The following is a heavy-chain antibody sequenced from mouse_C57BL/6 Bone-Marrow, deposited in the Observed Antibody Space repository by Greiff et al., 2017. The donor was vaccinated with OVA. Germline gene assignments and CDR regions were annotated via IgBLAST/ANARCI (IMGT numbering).Heavy chain of an antibody. CDR3: TTYRY. Sequence: EVMLVESGAELVSPGASVKLSCTASGFNIKDDYMHWVKQRPEQGLEWIGWIDPENGDTEYASKFQGKATITADTSSNTAYLQLSSLTSEDTAVYYCTTYRYWGQGTTLTVSS. J-gene: IGHJ2*01. CDR2: IDPENGDT. V-gene: IGHV14-4*01. CDR1: GFNIKDDY.